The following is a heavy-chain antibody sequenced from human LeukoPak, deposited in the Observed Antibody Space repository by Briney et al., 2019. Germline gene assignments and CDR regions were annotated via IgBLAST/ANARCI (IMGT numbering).Heavy chain of an antibody. CDR2: IYYSGST. V-gene: IGHV4-39*01. CDR1: GGSISSSSYY. Sequence: SETLSLTCTVSGGSISSSSYYRGWIRQPPGKGLEWIGSIYYSGSTYYNPSLKSRVTISVDTSKNQFSLKLSSVTAADTAVYYCARHGPVGATGPLSYWGQGTLVTVSS. CDR3: ARHGPVGATGPLSY. D-gene: IGHD1-26*01. J-gene: IGHJ4*02.